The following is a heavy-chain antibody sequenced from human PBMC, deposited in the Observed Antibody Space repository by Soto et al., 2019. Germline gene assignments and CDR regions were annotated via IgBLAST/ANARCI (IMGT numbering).Heavy chain of an antibody. J-gene: IGHJ6*02. CDR3: ARDSGAYDSSGYYPYYYYGMDV. CDR2: IYSGGST. D-gene: IGHD3-22*01. Sequence: GGSLRLSCAASGFTVSSNYMSWVRQAPGKGLEWVSVIYSGGSTYYADSVKGRFTISRDNSKNTLYLQMNSLRAEDTAVYYCARDSGAYDSSGYYPYYYYGMDVWGQGTTVTVSS. CDR1: GFTVSSNY. V-gene: IGHV3-53*01.